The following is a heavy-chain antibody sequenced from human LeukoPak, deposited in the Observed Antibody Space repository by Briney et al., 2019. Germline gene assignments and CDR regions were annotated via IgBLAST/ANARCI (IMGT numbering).Heavy chain of an antibody. Sequence: GGSLRLSCVASGFTFSSYWMAWVRQAPGKGLEWVANINQDGSEKNYVDSVKGRFTISRDNAKNSLCLQMNSLRAEDTAVYYCAGDRGYSTFDMWGQGTMVTVSS. CDR3: AGDRGYSTFDM. V-gene: IGHV3-7*05. CDR1: GFTFSSYW. CDR2: INQDGSEK. D-gene: IGHD5-18*01. J-gene: IGHJ3*02.